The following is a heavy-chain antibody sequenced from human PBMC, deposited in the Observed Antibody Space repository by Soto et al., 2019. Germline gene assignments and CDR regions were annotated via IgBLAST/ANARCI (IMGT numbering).Heavy chain of an antibody. CDR3: AKHGAGMPRLWYFDY. CDR2: ISGSGGST. J-gene: IGHJ4*02. Sequence: EVQLLESGGGLVQPGGSLRLSCAVSGFTFSSYAMSWVRQAPGKGLEWVSAISGSGGSTYYADSVKGRFTISRDNSKNTLYLQMNSLRAEETAEYYCAKHGAGMPRLWYFDYWGQGTLVTVSS. V-gene: IGHV3-23*01. CDR1: GFTFSSYA. D-gene: IGHD3-10*01.